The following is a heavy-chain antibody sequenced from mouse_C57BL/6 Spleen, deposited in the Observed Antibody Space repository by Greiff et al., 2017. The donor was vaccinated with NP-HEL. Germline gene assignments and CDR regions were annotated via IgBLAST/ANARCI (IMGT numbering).Heavy chain of an antibody. J-gene: IGHJ4*01. Sequence: DVKLVESGGGLVKPGGSLKLSCAASGFTFSDYGMHWVRQAPEKGLEWVAYISSGSSTIYYADTVKGRFTISRDNAKNTLFLQMTSLRSEDTAMYYCARGAYYSNYVYAMDYWGQGTSVTVSS. CDR1: GFTFSDYG. V-gene: IGHV5-17*01. D-gene: IGHD2-5*01. CDR3: ARGAYYSNYVYAMDY. CDR2: ISSGSSTI.